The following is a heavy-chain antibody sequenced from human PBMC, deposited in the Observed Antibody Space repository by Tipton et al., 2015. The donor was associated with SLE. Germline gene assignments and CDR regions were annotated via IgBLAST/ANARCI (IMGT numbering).Heavy chain of an antibody. CDR3: ARTPGGVQGQIGWYFDL. V-gene: IGHV4-59*01. J-gene: IGHJ2*01. CDR2: IYSSGST. Sequence: TLSLTCTVSGGSISSYYWSWIRQPPGRGLEWIGYIYSSGSTAYNPSLKSRVTISVDTSKNQFSLKLSSVTAADMAVYYCARTPGGVQGQIGWYFDLWGRGTLVTVSS. D-gene: IGHD3-10*01. CDR1: GGSISSYY.